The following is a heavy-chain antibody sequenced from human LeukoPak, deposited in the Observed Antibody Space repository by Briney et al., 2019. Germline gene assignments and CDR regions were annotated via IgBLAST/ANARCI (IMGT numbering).Heavy chain of an antibody. CDR3: ARSEKVGATTSFLFDY. CDR1: GFTFSSYG. CDR2: IWYDGSNK. Sequence: PGRSLRLSCAASGFTFSSYGMHWVRQAPGKGLEWVAVIWYDGSNKYYADSVKGRFTISRDNSKNTLYLQMNSLRAEDTAVYYCARSEKVGATTSFLFDYWGQGTLVTVS. J-gene: IGHJ4*02. D-gene: IGHD1-26*01. V-gene: IGHV3-33*01.